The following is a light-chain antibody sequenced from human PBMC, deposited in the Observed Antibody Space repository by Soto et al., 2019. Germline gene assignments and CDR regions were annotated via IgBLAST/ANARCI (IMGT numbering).Light chain of an antibody. J-gene: IGKJ2*02. CDR3: QQYKSFSCT. Sequence: DIQMTQSPSTLSASVGDRDTITCRASQSISSWLAGCPQKPGKAPKLLIYDASSLESGVPSRFSGRGSGTEFTLTISSLQPDEFATYYCQQYKSFSCTFGQRTQLEIK. V-gene: IGKV1-5*01. CDR2: DAS. CDR1: QSISSW.